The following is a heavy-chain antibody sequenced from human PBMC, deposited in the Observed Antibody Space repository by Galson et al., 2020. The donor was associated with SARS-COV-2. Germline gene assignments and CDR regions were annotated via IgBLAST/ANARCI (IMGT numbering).Heavy chain of an antibody. CDR3: ARLGYCSGGSCYTLTYYCGMDV. V-gene: IGHV1-69*13. D-gene: IGHD2-15*01. CDR2: IIPIFGTA. Sequence: SVKVSCKASGGTFSSYAISWVRQAPGQGLEWMGGIIPIFGTANYAQKFQGRVTLTADESTSTAYMELSSLRSEDTAVYYCARLGYCSGGSCYTLTYYCGMDVWGQGTTVTVSS. J-gene: IGHJ6*02. CDR1: GGTFSSYA.